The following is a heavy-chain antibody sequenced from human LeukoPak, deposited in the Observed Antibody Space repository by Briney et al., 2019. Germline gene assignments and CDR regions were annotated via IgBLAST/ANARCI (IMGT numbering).Heavy chain of an antibody. Sequence: SETLSLTCTVSGGSISSSSYYWGWIRQPPGKGLEWIGSIYYSGSTYYNPSLKSRVTISVDTSKNQFSLKLSSVTAADTAVYYCARPSYYYDSSGYYSQYYFDYWGRGTLVTVSS. CDR1: GGSISSSSYY. CDR3: ARPSYYYDSSGYYSQYYFDY. D-gene: IGHD3-22*01. V-gene: IGHV4-39*01. CDR2: IYYSGST. J-gene: IGHJ4*02.